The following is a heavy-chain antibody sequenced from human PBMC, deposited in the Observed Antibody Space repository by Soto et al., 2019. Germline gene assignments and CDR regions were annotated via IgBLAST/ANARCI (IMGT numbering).Heavy chain of an antibody. J-gene: IGHJ6*02. V-gene: IGHV3-74*01. CDR1: GFMFSHDW. CDR2: IISGGSRV. Sequence: GGSLRLSCAASGFMFSHDWMNWVRQGPGKGLEWIARIISGGSRVTYADSVEGRFTITRDNAKNMLFLEMHSLTVEDTAVYYCARERTSKGGLDVWGQGTTVTVSS. CDR3: ARERTSKGGLDV.